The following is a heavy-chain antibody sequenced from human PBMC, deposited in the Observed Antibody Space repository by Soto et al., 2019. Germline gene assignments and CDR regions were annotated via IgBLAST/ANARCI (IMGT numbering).Heavy chain of an antibody. CDR1: GASISSRDYY. D-gene: IGHD3-3*02. V-gene: IGHV4-39*02. CDR3: ASRIWRGWFDP. CDR2: LYYGGDT. J-gene: IGHJ5*02. Sequence: SETLSLTCAVSGASISSRDYYWGWIRQPPGKGLEWIGSLYYGGDTYHNPSLKSRVTISVDTSKNHFSLNLTSVTAADTGVYYCASRIWRGWFDPWGQGTLVTVLL.